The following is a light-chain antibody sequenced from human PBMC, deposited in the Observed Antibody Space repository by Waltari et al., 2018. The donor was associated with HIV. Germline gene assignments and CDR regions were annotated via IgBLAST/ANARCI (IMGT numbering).Light chain of an antibody. CDR3: QTWDTGIRV. CDR2: LNSDGSH. J-gene: IGLJ3*02. Sequence: QLVLTQSPSASASLGASVKPTCTLSSGHSDYAIAWHQQQPEKGPRYLMKLNSDGSHIKGDGIPDRFSGSSSGAERYLTISSLQSEDEADYYCQTWDTGIRVFGGGTKLTVL. V-gene: IGLV4-69*01. CDR1: SGHSDYA.